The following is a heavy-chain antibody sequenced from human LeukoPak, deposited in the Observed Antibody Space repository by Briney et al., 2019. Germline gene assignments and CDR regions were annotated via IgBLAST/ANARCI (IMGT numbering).Heavy chain of an antibody. CDR1: GFTFSSYS. CDR3: ARDLGGVILRSNYFDY. D-gene: IGHD3-16*02. CDR2: ISSSSSYI. V-gene: IGHV3-21*01. J-gene: IGHJ4*02. Sequence: GGSLRLSCAASGFTFSSYSMNWVRQAPGKGLEWVSSISSSSSYIYYADSVKGRFTISRDNAKNSLYLQMNSLRAEDTAVYYCARDLGGVILRSNYFDYWGQGTPVTVSS.